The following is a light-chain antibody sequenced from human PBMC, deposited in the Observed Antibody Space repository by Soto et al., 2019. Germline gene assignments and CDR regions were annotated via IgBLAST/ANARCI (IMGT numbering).Light chain of an antibody. CDR1: QSVDSY. V-gene: IGKV3-11*01. J-gene: IGKJ5*01. CDR2: GAS. Sequence: EIVLTQSPASLSLSPGERATLSCRASQSVDSYLVWYQHKPGQAPRLLIFGASNRATGIPATFSGSGSGTDFTLTINSLEPEDFAVYYCQQRSNWPITFGQGTRLEI. CDR3: QQRSNWPIT.